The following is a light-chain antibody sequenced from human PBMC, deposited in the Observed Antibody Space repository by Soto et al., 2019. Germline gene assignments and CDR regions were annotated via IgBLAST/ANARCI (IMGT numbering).Light chain of an antibody. CDR1: QSVSSN. CDR3: QQYNNWPYT. J-gene: IGKJ2*01. Sequence: EIVMTQSPATLSVSPGERAALSCRASQSVSSNFAWCQQKPGQAPRLLIYGASTRATGIPARFSGSGSGTDFTLTISSLQSEDFAVYYCQQYNNWPYTFGQGTKLEIK. CDR2: GAS. V-gene: IGKV3-15*01.